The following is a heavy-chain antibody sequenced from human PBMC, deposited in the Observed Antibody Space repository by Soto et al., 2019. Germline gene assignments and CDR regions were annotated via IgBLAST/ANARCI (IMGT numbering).Heavy chain of an antibody. Sequence: PSETLSLTCAVSGVSISSCNWWTWVRQTPQRGLEYIGEIFHDGTANYYPSFERRVASSVDTSKNQFSLTLTSVTAADTAIYFCARLVYDTRLNYMYFDFWGQGALVTVYS. V-gene: IGHV4-4*02. CDR1: GVSISSCNW. D-gene: IGHD3-10*01. CDR2: IFHDGTA. CDR3: ARLVYDTRLNYMYFDF. J-gene: IGHJ4*02.